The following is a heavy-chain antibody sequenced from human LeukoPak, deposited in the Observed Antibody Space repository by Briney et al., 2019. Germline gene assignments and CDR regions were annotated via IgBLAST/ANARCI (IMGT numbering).Heavy chain of an antibody. J-gene: IGHJ6*03. V-gene: IGHV4-59*01. CDR2: IFYSGST. CDR3: ARAGPQYYYYYMDV. Sequence: PSETLSLTCTVSGDSIRNYYWSWIRQPPGKGLEWIGYIFYSGSTNYNPSLKSRVTISVDTSKNQFSLKLISVTAADTAVYYCARAGPQYYYYYMDVWGKGTTVTVSS. CDR1: GDSIRNYY.